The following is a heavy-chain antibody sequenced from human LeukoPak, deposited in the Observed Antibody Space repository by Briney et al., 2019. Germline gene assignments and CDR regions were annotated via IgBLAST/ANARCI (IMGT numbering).Heavy chain of an antibody. J-gene: IGHJ4*02. CDR1: GFTFDDYG. D-gene: IGHD6-19*01. V-gene: IGHV3-20*04. CDR3: ARAVGGTSSFDY. Sequence: GGSLRLSCAASGFTFDDYGMSWVRQAPGKGLEWVSGINWNGGSTGYADSVKGRFTISRDNAKNSLYLQMNSLRAEDTAVYYCARAVGGTSSFDYWGQGTLVTVSS. CDR2: INWNGGST.